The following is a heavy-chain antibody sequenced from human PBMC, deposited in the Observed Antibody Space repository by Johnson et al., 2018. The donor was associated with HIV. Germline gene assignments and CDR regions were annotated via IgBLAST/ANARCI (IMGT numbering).Heavy chain of an antibody. Sequence: VHLVESGGGLVQPGGSLRLSCAASGFTFSSYAMSWVHQAPGKGLEWVGRIKSKTDGETRDYAAPVKGRFTIARDNSKNTLYLQMNSLRSEDTAVYYCAKDQLLWFGEFPGGVAFDIWGQGTMVTVSS. CDR2: IKSKTDGETR. V-gene: IGHV3-15*01. CDR3: AKDQLLWFGEFPGGVAFDI. D-gene: IGHD3-10*01. J-gene: IGHJ3*02. CDR1: GFTFSSYA.